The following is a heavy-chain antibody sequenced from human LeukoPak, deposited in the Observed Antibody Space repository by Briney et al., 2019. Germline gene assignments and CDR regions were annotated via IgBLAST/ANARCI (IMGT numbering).Heavy chain of an antibody. D-gene: IGHD3-10*01. V-gene: IGHV3-23*01. J-gene: IGHJ5*02. CDR3: AKEDYYGSGSYYGTWFDP. Sequence: GGSLRLSCAASGFTFSSYAMSWVRQAPGKGLEWVSAISGSGGSTYYADSVEGRFTISRDNSKNTLYLQMNSLRAEDTAVYYCAKEDYYGSGSYYGTWFDPWGQGTLVTVSS. CDR2: ISGSGGST. CDR1: GFTFSSYA.